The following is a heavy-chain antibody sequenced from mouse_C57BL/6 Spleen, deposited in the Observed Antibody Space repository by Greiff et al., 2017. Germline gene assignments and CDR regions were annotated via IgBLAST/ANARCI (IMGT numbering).Heavy chain of an antibody. CDR3: AKPGVYYLYAMDY. J-gene: IGHJ4*01. Sequence: QVQLQQSGPGLVQPSQCLSITCTVSGFSLTSYGVHWVRQPPGKGLEWLGVIWSGGSTDYNAAFISRLSISTDNSKSQVFFKMSSLQADDTAIYYCAKPGVYYLYAMDYWGQGTSVTVSS. V-gene: IGHV2-4*01. CDR1: GFSLTSYG. D-gene: IGHD1-1*01. CDR2: IWSGGST.